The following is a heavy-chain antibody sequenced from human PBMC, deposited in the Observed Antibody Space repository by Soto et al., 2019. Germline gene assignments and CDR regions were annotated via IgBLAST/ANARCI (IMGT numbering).Heavy chain of an antibody. CDR1: GYTFTNYG. J-gene: IGHJ5*02. V-gene: IGHV1-18*01. D-gene: IGHD2-2*01. CDR3: ARVIPGAEAWFGP. Sequence: ASVKVSCKASGYTFTNYGVTWVRQAPGQGLEWMGWISAYTDNPNYAQKFQGRVTMTIDTSTTTAYMDRRSLTSDDTAVYYCARVIPGAEAWFGPWGQGTLVTVSS. CDR2: ISAYTDNP.